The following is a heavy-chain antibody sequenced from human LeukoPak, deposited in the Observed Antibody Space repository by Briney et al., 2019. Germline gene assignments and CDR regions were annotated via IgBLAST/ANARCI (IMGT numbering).Heavy chain of an antibody. CDR2: IYTSGST. CDR1: GGSISSYY. Sequence: SETLSLTCTVSGGSISSYYWSWIRQPAGKGLEWIGRIYTSGSTNYNPSLKSRVTMSVDTSKNQFSLKLSSETAADTAVYYCAVDLSYSSGWYMDYWGQGTLVTVSS. CDR3: AVDLSYSSGWYMDY. V-gene: IGHV4-4*07. D-gene: IGHD6-19*01. J-gene: IGHJ4*02.